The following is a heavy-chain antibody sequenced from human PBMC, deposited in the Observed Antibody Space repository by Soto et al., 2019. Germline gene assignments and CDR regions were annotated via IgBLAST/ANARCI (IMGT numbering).Heavy chain of an antibody. J-gene: IGHJ4*02. D-gene: IGHD5-12*01. CDR2: IYYSGST. CDR3: AGRGGYDLNPAPEALIDY. V-gene: IGHV4-30-4*01. CDR1: GGSISSGDYY. Sequence: PSETLSLTCTVSGGSISSGDYYWSWIRQPPGKGLEWIGYIYYSGSTYYNPSLKSRVTISVDTSKNQFSLKLSSVTAADTAVYYCAGRGGYDLNPAPEALIDYWGQGTLVTVSS.